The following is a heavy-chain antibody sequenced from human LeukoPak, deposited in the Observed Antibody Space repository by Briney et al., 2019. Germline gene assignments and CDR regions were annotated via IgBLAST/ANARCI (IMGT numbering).Heavy chain of an antibody. J-gene: IGHJ3*02. V-gene: IGHV1-2*02. Sequence: ASVKVSCKASGYTFTTYGISWVRQAPGEGLEWMGWINPNSGGTNYAQKFQGRVTMTRDTSISTAYMELSRLRSDDTAVYYCAREGVAFDIWGQGTMVTVSS. CDR3: AREGVAFDI. CDR2: INPNSGGT. D-gene: IGHD3-16*01. CDR1: GYTFTTYG.